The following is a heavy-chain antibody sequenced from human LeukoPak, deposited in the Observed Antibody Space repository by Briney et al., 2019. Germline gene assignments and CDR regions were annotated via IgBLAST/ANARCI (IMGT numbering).Heavy chain of an antibody. V-gene: IGHV1-8*01. D-gene: IGHD5-24*01. CDR1: GYTFTSYD. CDR2: MNPNSGNT. CDR3: ARAATQAYYQYGMDV. Sequence: GASVKVSCKASGYTFTSYDINWVRQATGQGLEWMGWMNPNSGNTGYAQKFQGRVTITRNTSISTAYMELSSLRSEDTAVYYCARAATQAYYQYGMDVWGQGTTVTVSS. J-gene: IGHJ6*02.